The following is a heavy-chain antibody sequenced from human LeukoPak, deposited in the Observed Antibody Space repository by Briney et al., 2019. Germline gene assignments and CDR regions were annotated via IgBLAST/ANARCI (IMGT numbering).Heavy chain of an antibody. CDR3: ARRAGAYSHPYDY. D-gene: IGHD4/OR15-4a*01. Sequence: GSLRLSCAASGFTFSNYALSWVRPAPGKGLEWVSRISGSGGSTYYSDSVKGRFTISRDNSKNTLYLQMNSLRAEDTAVYYCARRAGAYSHPYDYWGQGTLVTVSS. J-gene: IGHJ4*02. CDR2: ISGSGGST. CDR1: GFTFSNYA. V-gene: IGHV3-23*01.